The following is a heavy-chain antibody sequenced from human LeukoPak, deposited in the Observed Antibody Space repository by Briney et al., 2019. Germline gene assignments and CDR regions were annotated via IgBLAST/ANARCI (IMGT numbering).Heavy chain of an antibody. Sequence: GGSLRLSCAASGFTFSSYWMSWVRQAPGKGLEWVANIKQDGSEKYYVDSVKGRFTISRDNAKNTLYLQMNSLRAEDTAVYYCAKDIAPTTVVTYYYYYYGMDVWGQGTTVTVSS. J-gene: IGHJ6*02. V-gene: IGHV3-7*03. CDR3: AKDIAPTTVVTYYYYYYGMDV. CDR2: IKQDGSEK. D-gene: IGHD4-23*01. CDR1: GFTFSSYW.